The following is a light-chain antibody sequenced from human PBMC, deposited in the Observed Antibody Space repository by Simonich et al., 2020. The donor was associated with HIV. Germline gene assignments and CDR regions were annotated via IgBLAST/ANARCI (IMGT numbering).Light chain of an antibody. CDR3: QQYYSTPRT. V-gene: IGKV4-1*01. J-gene: IGKJ1*01. CDR1: QSVLYSSNNKNY. CDR2: WAS. Sequence: DIVITQSPGSLAVSLGERATINFQSSQSVLYSSNNKNYLVWYSQKPGQPPKLLIYWASTRESGVPDRFSGSGSGTEFTLTISSLQAEDVAVYYCQQYYSTPRTFGQGTKVEIK.